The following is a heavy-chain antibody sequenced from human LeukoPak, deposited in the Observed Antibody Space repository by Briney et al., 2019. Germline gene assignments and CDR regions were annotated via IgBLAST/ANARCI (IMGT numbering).Heavy chain of an antibody. CDR1: GGSISSYY. Sequence: PSETLSLTRTVSGGSISSYYWSWIRQPPGKGLEWIGYIYYSGSTNYNPSLKSRVTISVDTSKNQFSLKLSSVTAADTAVYYCAREYQNWYFDLWGRGTLVTVSS. CDR2: IYYSGST. D-gene: IGHD2-2*01. V-gene: IGHV4-59*01. CDR3: AREYQNWYFDL. J-gene: IGHJ2*01.